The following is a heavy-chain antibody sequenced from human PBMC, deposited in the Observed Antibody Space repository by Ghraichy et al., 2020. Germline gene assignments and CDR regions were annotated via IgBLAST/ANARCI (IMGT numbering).Heavy chain of an antibody. CDR1: GFTFSSYA. D-gene: IGHD3-10*01. Sequence: GGSLRLSCAASGFTFSSYAMSWVRQAPGKGLEWVSAISGSGGSTYYADSVKGRFTISRDNSKNTLYLQMNSLRAEDTAVYYCAEVRGVIEYYFDYWGQGTLVTVSS. CDR3: AEVRGVIEYYFDY. J-gene: IGHJ4*02. V-gene: IGHV3-23*01. CDR2: ISGSGGST.